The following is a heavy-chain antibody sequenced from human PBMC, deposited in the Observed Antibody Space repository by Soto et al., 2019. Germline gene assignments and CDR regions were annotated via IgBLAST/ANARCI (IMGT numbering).Heavy chain of an antibody. Sequence: PGGSLRLSCAASGFTFSSYGMHWVRQAPGKGLEWVAVIWYDGSNKYYADSVKGRFTISRDNSKNTLYLQMNSLRAEDTAVYYCARGVGYYDSSGYYQFDYCGQRTLVTVSS. J-gene: IGHJ4*02. CDR2: IWYDGSNK. V-gene: IGHV3-33*01. CDR1: GFTFSSYG. CDR3: ARGVGYYDSSGYYQFDY. D-gene: IGHD3-22*01.